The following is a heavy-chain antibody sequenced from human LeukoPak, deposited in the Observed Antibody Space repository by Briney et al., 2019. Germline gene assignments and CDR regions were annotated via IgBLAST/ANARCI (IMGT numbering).Heavy chain of an antibody. CDR3: AKDHWPRSASRGYYYGMDV. V-gene: IGHV3-30*18. Sequence: GGSLRLSCAASGFTFSSYGMHWVRQAPGKGLEWVAIISYDGSNKFYAASVKGRFTISRDNSKNTLYLQMNSLRAEDTAVYYCAKDHWPRSASRGYYYGMDVWGPGTTVTASS. D-gene: IGHD3-10*01. CDR1: GFTFSSYG. J-gene: IGHJ6*02. CDR2: ISYDGSNK.